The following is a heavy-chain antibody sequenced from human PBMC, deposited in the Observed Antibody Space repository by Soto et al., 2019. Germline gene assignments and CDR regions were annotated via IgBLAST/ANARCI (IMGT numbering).Heavy chain of an antibody. J-gene: IGHJ5*02. V-gene: IGHV1-69*02. CDR3: ARDGLVRGSNWFDP. Sequence: GASVKVSCKASGGTLSSYTISWVRQAPGQGLEWMGRIIPILGIANYSQKLQGRVTITADKSTSTAYMELSSLRSEDTAVYYCARDGLVRGSNWFDPWGQGTLVTVSS. CDR1: GGTLSSYT. CDR2: IIPILGIA. D-gene: IGHD3-10*01.